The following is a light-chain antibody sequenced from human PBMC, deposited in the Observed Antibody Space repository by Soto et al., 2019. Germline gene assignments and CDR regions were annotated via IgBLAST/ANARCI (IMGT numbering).Light chain of an antibody. J-gene: IGKJ5*01. CDR1: QSVSSN. Sequence: EVVLTQSPATLSLSPGERATLSCRASQSVSSNLAWYQQKPGQAPRLLIYDASDRATGIPARFSGSGSGTEFTLTISSLEPGDLGLYYCQQRSTWPPVTFGQGTRLEIK. V-gene: IGKV3-11*01. CDR3: QQRSTWPPVT. CDR2: DAS.